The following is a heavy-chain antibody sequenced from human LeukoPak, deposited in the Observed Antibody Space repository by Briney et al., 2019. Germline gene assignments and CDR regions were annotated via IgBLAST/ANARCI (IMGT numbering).Heavy chain of an antibody. CDR1: GGSISSSSYY. V-gene: IGHV4-61*01. D-gene: IGHD3-9*01. CDR3: AREQARTYYDILTGYNNWFDP. Sequence: SETLSLTCTVSGGSISSSSYYWSWIRQPPGKGLEWIGYIYYSGSTNYNPSLKSRVTISVDTSKNQFSLKLSSVTAADTAVYYCAREQARTYYDILTGYNNWFDPWGQGTLVTVSS. CDR2: IYYSGST. J-gene: IGHJ5*02.